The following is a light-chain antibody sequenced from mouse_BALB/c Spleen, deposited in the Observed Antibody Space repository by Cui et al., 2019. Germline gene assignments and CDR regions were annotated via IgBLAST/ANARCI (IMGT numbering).Light chain of an antibody. Sequence: DIQMTPSPASLTASVGETVTITCRASGNIHNYLEWYQQKPGKSPQLLVYNAKTLADGVPSRFSGSGSGTQYSLKINSLQPEDFGSYYCQHFWSTPLTFGAGTKLELK. CDR1: GNIHNY. CDR2: NAK. V-gene: IGKV12-41*01. CDR3: QHFWSTPLT. J-gene: IGKJ5*01.